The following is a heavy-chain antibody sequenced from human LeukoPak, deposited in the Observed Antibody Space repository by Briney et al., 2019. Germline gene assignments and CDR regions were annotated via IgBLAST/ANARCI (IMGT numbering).Heavy chain of an antibody. CDR1: GGSISSGSYY. D-gene: IGHD3-10*01. V-gene: IGHV4-61*02. CDR3: ARERPMVRVALDY. CDR2: IYTSGST. Sequence: PSETLSLTCTVSGGSISSGSYYRSWIRQPAGTGLEWIGRIYTSGSTNYNPSLKSRVTISVDTSKNQFSLKLSSVTAADTAVSYCARERPMVRVALDYWGQGTLVTVSS. J-gene: IGHJ4*02.